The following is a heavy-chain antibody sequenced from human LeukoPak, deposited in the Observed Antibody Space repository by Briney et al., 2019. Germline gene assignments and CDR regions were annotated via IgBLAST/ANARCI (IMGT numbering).Heavy chain of an antibody. Sequence: QSGGSLRLSCAASGFTFDDYAMHWVRQAPGKGLEWVSGIGWNSGSIGYADSVKGRFTISRDNAKNSLYLQMNSLRAEDMALYYCAKSPNWNYLHDAFDIWGQGTMVTVSS. D-gene: IGHD1-7*01. CDR1: GFTFDDYA. J-gene: IGHJ3*02. CDR3: AKSPNWNYLHDAFDI. V-gene: IGHV3-9*03. CDR2: IGWNSGSI.